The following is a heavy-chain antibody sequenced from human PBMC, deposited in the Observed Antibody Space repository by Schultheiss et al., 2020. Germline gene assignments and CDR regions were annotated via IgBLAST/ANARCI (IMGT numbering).Heavy chain of an antibody. J-gene: IGHJ3*02. CDR2: IYYSGST. V-gene: IGHV4-59*01. D-gene: IGHD2-2*01. Sequence: GSLRLSCTVSGGSISSYYWSWIRQHPGKGLEWIGYIYYSGSTNYNPSLKSRVTISVDTSKNQFSLKLSSVTAADTAVYYCASYQLGAFVIWGQGTMVTVSS. CDR3: ASYQLGAFVI. CDR1: GGSISSYY.